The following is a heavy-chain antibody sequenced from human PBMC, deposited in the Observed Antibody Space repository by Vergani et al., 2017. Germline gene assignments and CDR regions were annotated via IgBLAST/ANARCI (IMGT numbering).Heavy chain of an antibody. Sequence: QVQLVESGGGVVQPGRSLRLSCAASGFTFSSYGMHWVRQAPVKGLEWVAVIWYDGSNKYYADSVKGRFTISRDNSKNTLYLQMNSLRAEDTAVYYCARDSSGWYRYFDYWGQGTLVTVSS. V-gene: IGHV3-33*01. CDR2: IWYDGSNK. CDR1: GFTFSSYG. J-gene: IGHJ4*02. D-gene: IGHD6-19*01. CDR3: ARDSSGWYRYFDY.